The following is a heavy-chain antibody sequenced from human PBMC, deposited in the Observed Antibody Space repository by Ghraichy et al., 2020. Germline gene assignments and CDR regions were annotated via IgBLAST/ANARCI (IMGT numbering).Heavy chain of an antibody. CDR3: ASGVVPAAIFDLGDYYYYGMDV. D-gene: IGHD2-2*01. J-gene: IGHJ6*02. Sequence: SQTLSLTCTVSGGSISSGDYYWSWIRQPPGKGLEWIGYIYYSGSTYYNPSLKSRVTISVDTSKNQFSLKLRSVTAADTAVYYCASGVVPAAIFDLGDYYYYGMDVWGQGTTVTVSS. CDR2: IYYSGST. CDR1: GGSISSGDYY. V-gene: IGHV4-30-4*01.